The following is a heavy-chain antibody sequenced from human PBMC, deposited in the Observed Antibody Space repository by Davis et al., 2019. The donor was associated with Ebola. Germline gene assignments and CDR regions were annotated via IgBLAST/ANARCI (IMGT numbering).Heavy chain of an antibody. D-gene: IGHD3-10*01. V-gene: IGHV3-33*01. J-gene: IGHJ5*02. CDR3: ARDITLRGPFDP. CDR1: GFTFRSYG. CDR2: IWYDGGRN. Sequence: GGSLRLSCAASGFTFRSYGMQWVRQAPGKGLEWVALIWYDGGRNYYTDSVQGRFTVSRDNSKNTLYLEMNNLRVEDTAVYYCARDITLRGPFDPWGQGTLVTVSS.